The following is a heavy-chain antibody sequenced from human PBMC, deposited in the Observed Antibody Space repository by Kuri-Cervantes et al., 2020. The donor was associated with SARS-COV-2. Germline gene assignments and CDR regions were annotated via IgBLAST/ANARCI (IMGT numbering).Heavy chain of an antibody. CDR1: GFSFSNFA. J-gene: IGHJ4*02. CDR2: ISGSGGST. CDR3: AKDHMAAMVRGPRGYFDY. Sequence: GESLKISCAASGFSFSNFAMSWVRQAPGKGLEWVSAISGSGGSTYYADSVKGRFTISRDNSKNTLYLQMNSLRAEDTAVYYCAKDHMAAMVRGPRGYFDYWGQGTLVTVSS. D-gene: IGHD3-10*01. V-gene: IGHV3-23*01.